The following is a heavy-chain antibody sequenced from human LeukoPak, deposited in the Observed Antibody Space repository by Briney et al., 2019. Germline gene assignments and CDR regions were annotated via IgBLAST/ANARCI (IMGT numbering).Heavy chain of an antibody. J-gene: IGHJ4*02. Sequence: GGSLRLSCAASGFIFRNYGMDWVRQAPGKGREWVAVIWHDGSAEFYADSVKGRFSISRDDSKNTVYLQMNSLRVEDTALYYCARDSRGGWSGYFDLWGQGIVVTVSS. CDR2: IWHDGSAE. D-gene: IGHD6-19*01. CDR3: ARDSRGGWSGYFDL. CDR1: GFIFRNYG. V-gene: IGHV3-33*01.